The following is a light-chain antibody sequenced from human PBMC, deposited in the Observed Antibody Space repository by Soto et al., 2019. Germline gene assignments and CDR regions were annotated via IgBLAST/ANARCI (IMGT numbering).Light chain of an antibody. Sequence: EIVMTQSPATLSVSPGERVTLSCRASQSINYNLAWYQQKPGQAPRLLIQGASTRATGIPVRFSGSGSGTEFTLTISRLQSEDFAVYYCQQYKNWYTFGQGTKLEIK. CDR3: QQYKNWYT. CDR1: QSINYN. V-gene: IGKV3-15*01. CDR2: GAS. J-gene: IGKJ2*01.